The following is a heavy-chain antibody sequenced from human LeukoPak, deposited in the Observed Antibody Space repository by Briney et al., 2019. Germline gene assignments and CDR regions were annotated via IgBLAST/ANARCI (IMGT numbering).Heavy chain of an antibody. Sequence: AGGSLRLSCAASGFTFSSYWMHRVRQAPGKGLVWVSRINSDGSSANYADSVKGRFTISRDNAKNTLYLQMNSLRADDTAVYYCARDYVWFGLDYGGQGTLVTVSS. CDR1: GFTFSSYW. CDR3: ARDYVWFGLDY. V-gene: IGHV3-74*01. D-gene: IGHD3-16*01. J-gene: IGHJ4*02. CDR2: INSDGSSA.